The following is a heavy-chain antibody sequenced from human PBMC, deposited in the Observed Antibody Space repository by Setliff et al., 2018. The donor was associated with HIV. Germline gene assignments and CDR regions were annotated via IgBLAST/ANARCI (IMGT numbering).Heavy chain of an antibody. Sequence: SETLSLTCAVYGGSFSGYYWSWIRQPPGKGLEWIGEINHSGSTNYNPSLKSRVSMSVDKSKNQFSLKLTSVTAADTAVYYCARTYSSSHHFQHWGQGTLVTVSS. J-gene: IGHJ1*01. V-gene: IGHV4-34*01. CDR3: ARTYSSSHHFQH. D-gene: IGHD6-6*01. CDR1: GGSFSGYY. CDR2: INHSGST.